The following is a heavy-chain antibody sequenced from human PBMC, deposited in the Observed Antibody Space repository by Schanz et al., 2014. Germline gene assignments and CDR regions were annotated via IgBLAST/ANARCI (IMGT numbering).Heavy chain of an antibody. CDR3: ARGGYSRGWYDRDIAHFDY. D-gene: IGHD6-19*01. Sequence: QVQLVQSGAEVKKPGASVKVSCKASGYTFVSYSMHWVRQAPGQGLEWMGWINGYNGHTLYAQKFQGRVTMTTDTSTSTSYMELTSLRFDDTAVYYCARGGYSRGWYDRDIAHFDYWGQGTLVTISS. V-gene: IGHV1-18*04. J-gene: IGHJ4*02. CDR2: INGYNGHT. CDR1: GYTFVSYS.